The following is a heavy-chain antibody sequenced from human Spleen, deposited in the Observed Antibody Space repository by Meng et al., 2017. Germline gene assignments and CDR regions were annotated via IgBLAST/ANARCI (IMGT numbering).Heavy chain of an antibody. D-gene: IGHD2-15*01. CDR1: GYSFTSYW. CDR3: ARGVRYCSGGSCYSYNAFDI. V-gene: IGHV5-51*01. CDR2: IYPGDSDT. J-gene: IGHJ3*02. Sequence: GESLKISCKGSGYSFTSYWIGWVRQMPGKGLEWMGIIYPGDSDTRYSPSFQGQVTISADKSISTAYLQWSSLKASDTAMYYCARGVRYCSGGSCYSYNAFDIWGQGTMVTVSS.